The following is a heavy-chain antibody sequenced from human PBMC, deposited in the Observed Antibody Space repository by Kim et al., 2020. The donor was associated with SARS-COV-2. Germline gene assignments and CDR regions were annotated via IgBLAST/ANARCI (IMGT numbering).Heavy chain of an antibody. J-gene: IGHJ4*02. CDR2: INGSDGRT. CDR1: GFIFSNYA. D-gene: IGHD4-17*01. V-gene: IGHV3-23*01. CDR3: AKERGDYGGNAYDY. Sequence: GESLRLSCAVSGFIFSNYAMSWVRQAPGKGLEWLSEINGSDGRTHYADSVKGRFTISRDNSKSTLYLQMNSLTAVDTAVYYCAKERGDYGGNAYDYWGQGILVTVSS.